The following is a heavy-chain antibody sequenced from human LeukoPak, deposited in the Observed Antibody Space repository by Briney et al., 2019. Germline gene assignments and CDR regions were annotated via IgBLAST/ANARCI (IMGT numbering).Heavy chain of an antibody. J-gene: IGHJ3*02. CDR2: IYYSGSN. V-gene: IGHV4-59*01. CDR1: GGSISSYY. Sequence: SSETLSLTCTVSGGSISSYYWSRIRQPPGKGLEWMGYIYYSGSNNYNPVRKSRVTISVATSKDQFSLKLGSVTAADTAGYYCARDTHYYESSGVDAFDIWGQGTMVTVSS. CDR3: ARDTHYYESSGVDAFDI. D-gene: IGHD3-22*01.